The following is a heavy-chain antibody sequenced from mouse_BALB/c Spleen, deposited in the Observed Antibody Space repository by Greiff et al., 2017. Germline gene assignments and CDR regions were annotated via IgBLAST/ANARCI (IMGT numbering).Heavy chain of an antibody. Sequence: EVQLQQSGAELVKPGASVKLSCTASGFNIKDTYMHWVKQRPEQSLEWIGRIDPANGNTKYDPKFQGKATITEDTSSNTAYLQLSSLTSEDTAVYYCARPLYCGYQFDYWGQGTLVTVSA. J-gene: IGHJ3*01. D-gene: IGHD1-2*01. V-gene: IGHV14-3*02. CDR3: ARPLYCGYQFDY. CDR2: IDPANGNT. CDR1: GFNIKDTY.